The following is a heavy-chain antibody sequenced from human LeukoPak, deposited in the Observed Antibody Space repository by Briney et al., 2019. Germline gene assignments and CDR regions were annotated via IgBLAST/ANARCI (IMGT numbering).Heavy chain of an antibody. CDR3: AREGGARQRGAFDI. J-gene: IGHJ3*02. CDR1: GGTFSSYA. D-gene: IGHD2-21*01. Sequence: SVKVSCKASGGTFSSYAISWVRQAPGQGLEWMGGIIPIFGTANYAQKFQGRVTITADKSTSTAYMELSSLRSEDTAVYYCAREGGARQRGAFDIWGQGTMVTVSS. CDR2: IIPIFGTA. V-gene: IGHV1-69*06.